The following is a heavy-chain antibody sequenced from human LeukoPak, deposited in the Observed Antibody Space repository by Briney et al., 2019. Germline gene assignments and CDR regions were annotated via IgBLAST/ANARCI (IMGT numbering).Heavy chain of an antibody. Sequence: ASVKVSCKASGYTFTGYYMHWVRQAPGQGLEWMGRINPNSGGTNYAQKFQGRFTMTRDTSISTAYMELSRLRSDDTAVYYCARDPTAYCSSTSCYPKYYMDVWGKGTTVTVSS. CDR1: GYTFTGYY. V-gene: IGHV1-2*06. CDR2: INPNSGGT. J-gene: IGHJ6*03. CDR3: ARDPTAYCSSTSCYPKYYMDV. D-gene: IGHD2-2*01.